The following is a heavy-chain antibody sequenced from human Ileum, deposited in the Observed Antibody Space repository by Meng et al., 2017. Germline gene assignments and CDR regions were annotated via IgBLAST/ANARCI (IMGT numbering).Heavy chain of an antibody. CDR2: ISHSGSA. CDR3: ARHGGYSQDF. V-gene: IGHV4-4*02. D-gene: IGHD4-23*01. CDR1: SGSISSNTY. J-gene: IGHJ4*02. Sequence: QGRLREAGPGLVRPSGPLSPTCAVSSGSISSNTYWSWVRQPPGKGLEWIGQISHSGSAYYNPSLKSRVTMSVDKSKSQFSLMLTSVTAADTAIYYCARHGGYSQDFWGQGTLVTVSS.